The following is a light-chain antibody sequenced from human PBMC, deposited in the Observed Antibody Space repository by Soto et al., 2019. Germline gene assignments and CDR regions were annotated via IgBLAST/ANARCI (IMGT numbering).Light chain of an antibody. Sequence: IQMTQSPSSLSASVGDRVTITCRASQGIGNDLGWYQQKPGKAPKLLIYAASTLQSGVPSRFRGSGSGTEFTLTISSLQPEDFATYYCQQLNSYPLTFGGGTKVDIK. J-gene: IGKJ4*01. CDR2: AAS. CDR1: QGIGND. V-gene: IGKV1-17*01. CDR3: QQLNSYPLT.